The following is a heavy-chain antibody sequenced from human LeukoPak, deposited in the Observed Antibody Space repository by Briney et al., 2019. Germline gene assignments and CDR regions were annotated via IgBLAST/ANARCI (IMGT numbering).Heavy chain of an antibody. CDR2: IIPILGTA. CDR1: GGAFSSSA. CDR3: ARDISGSCSGGTCFGYFQY. Sequence: GASVKVSCKASGGAFSSSAISWVRQAPGQGLEWMGGIIPILGTAHYAQNFQGRVTITADQSTSTAYMELRSLRSEDTAVYYCARDISGSCSGGTCFGYFQYWGQGTLVTVSS. D-gene: IGHD2-15*01. V-gene: IGHV1-69*10. J-gene: IGHJ1*01.